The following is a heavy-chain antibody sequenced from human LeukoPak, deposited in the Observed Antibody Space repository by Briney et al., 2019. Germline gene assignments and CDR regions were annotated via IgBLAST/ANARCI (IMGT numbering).Heavy chain of an antibody. V-gene: IGHV3-23*01. Sequence: GGSLRLSCAASGFTFSAHSMTWVRQAPGKGLEGVSGISASGDATFYADSVKGRFTISRDNSKNTVDLQMNSLRAEDTAVYYWTKWSGYGDSWGQGTLVTVSS. CDR2: ISASGDAT. CDR3: TKWSGYGDS. CDR1: GFTFSAHS. J-gene: IGHJ4*02. D-gene: IGHD5-12*01.